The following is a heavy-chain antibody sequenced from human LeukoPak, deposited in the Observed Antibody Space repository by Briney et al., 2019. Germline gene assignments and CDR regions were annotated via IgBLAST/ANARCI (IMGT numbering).Heavy chain of an antibody. CDR3: ASEHSSGYQNPGPFDY. Sequence: PSETPSLTCTVSGGSISSGDYYWNWIRQHPGKGLEWIGYIYYSGSTNYNPSLKSRVTISVDTSKNQFSLKLSSVTAADTAVYYCASEHSSGYQNPGPFDYWGQGTLVTVSP. V-gene: IGHV4-31*03. J-gene: IGHJ4*02. CDR1: GGSISSGDYY. D-gene: IGHD3-22*01. CDR2: IYYSGST.